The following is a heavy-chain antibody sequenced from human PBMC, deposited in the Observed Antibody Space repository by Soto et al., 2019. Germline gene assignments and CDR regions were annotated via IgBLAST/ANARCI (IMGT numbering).Heavy chain of an antibody. CDR3: ATVRNYYDNSGQIIGYLDS. J-gene: IGHJ4*02. V-gene: IGHV1-24*01. D-gene: IGHD3-22*01. CDR2: FDPEDGET. Sequence: GASVKVSCKVSGYTLTELSMHWVRQAPGKGLEWMGGFDPEDGETIYPQKFQGRVTMTEDTSTHTAYMELSSLRSEDTAVYYCATVRNYYDNSGQIIGYLDSWGQGTLVTVSS. CDR1: GYTLTELS.